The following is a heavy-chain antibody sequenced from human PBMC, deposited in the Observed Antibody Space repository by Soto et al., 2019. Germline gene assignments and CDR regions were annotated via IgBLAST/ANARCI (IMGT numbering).Heavy chain of an antibody. Sequence: GVSLRLSCAASGFTFSIYAMSWARQAPGKGLEWVSAISGSGGSTYYADSVKGRFTISRDNSKNTLYLQMNSLRAEDTAVYYCANLYNWNYKIVYWGQGTLVTVSS. D-gene: IGHD1-7*01. V-gene: IGHV3-23*01. CDR2: ISGSGGST. J-gene: IGHJ4*02. CDR1: GFTFSIYA. CDR3: ANLYNWNYKIVY.